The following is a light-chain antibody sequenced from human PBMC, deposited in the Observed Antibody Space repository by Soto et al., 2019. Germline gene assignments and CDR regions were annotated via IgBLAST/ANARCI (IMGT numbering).Light chain of an antibody. V-gene: IGKV1-5*03. CDR1: QGISSH. CDR3: QQYNSYWT. J-gene: IGKJ1*01. CDR2: KAS. Sequence: DIQLTQSPSTLSASVGDRVTITCRASQGISSHLAWYQQKPGKAPKLLIYKASSLESGVPSRFSGSGSGTEFTLTISSLQPDDFATYYCQQYNSYWTFGQGTKVDI.